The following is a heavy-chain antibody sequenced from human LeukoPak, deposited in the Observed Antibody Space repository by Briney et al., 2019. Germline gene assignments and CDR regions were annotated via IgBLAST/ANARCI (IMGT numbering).Heavy chain of an antibody. D-gene: IGHD3-3*01. CDR2: FDPENAEI. J-gene: IGHJ4*02. Sequence: VKVSCKLSGNTLRELPIQWVRQAGGKGLEWMAGFDPENAEIVYAQKFQGRVTMTEDTSTNTAYMELTSLTSDDTALYYCATRGSDFWSGFDYWGPGTQVTVSS. V-gene: IGHV1-24*01. CDR3: ATRGSDFWSGFDY. CDR1: GNTLRELP.